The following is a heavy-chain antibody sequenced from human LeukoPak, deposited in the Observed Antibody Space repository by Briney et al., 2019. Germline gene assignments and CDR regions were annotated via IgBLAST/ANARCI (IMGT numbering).Heavy chain of an antibody. D-gene: IGHD2-15*01. J-gene: IGHJ6*03. CDR3: ARKGAWSPGYYYMDV. CDR2: IIPIFGTA. Sequence: VASVKVSCKASGGTFSSYAISWVRQAPGQGLEWMGGIIPIFGTANYAQKFQGRVTITTDESTSTAYMELSSLRSEDTAVYYCARKGAWSPGYYYMDVWGKGTTVTVSS. CDR1: GGTFSSYA. V-gene: IGHV1-69*05.